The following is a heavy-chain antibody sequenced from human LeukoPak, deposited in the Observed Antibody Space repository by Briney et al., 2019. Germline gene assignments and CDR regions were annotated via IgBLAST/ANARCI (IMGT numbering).Heavy chain of an antibody. D-gene: IGHD6-19*01. CDR3: AKGRGSGWYGSVDY. CDR2: ISWNSGSI. V-gene: IGHV3-9*01. J-gene: IGHJ4*02. Sequence: GRSLRLSCAASGFTFDDYAMHWVRQAPGKGLEWVSGISWNSGSIGYADSVKGRFTISRDNAKNSLYLQMNSLRAEDTALYYCAKGRGSGWYGSVDYWGQGTLVTVSS. CDR1: GFTFDDYA.